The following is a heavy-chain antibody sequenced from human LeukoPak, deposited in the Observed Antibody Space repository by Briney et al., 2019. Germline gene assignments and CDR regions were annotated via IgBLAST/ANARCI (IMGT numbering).Heavy chain of an antibody. CDR1: GGSISGYY. V-gene: IGHV4-59*01. CDR2: IYYSGST. J-gene: IGHJ4*02. Sequence: PSETLSLTCTVSGGSISGYYWSWIRQPPGKGLEWIGYIYYSGSTNYNPSLKSRVTISVETSKKQFSLKLRSVTAADTAVYYCARGRQDYVWGSYRYTGPDYFDYWGQGTLVTVSS. CDR3: ARGRQDYVWGSYRYTGPDYFDY. D-gene: IGHD3-16*02.